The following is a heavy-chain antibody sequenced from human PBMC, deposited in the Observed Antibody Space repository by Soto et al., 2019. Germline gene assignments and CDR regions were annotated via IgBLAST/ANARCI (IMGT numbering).Heavy chain of an antibody. J-gene: IGHJ5*02. V-gene: IGHV4-4*07. CDR1: GGSISSYY. CDR2: IYTSGST. Sequence: SETLSLTCTVSGGSISSYYWSWIRQPAGKGLEWIGRIYTSGSTNYNPSLKSRVTMSVDTSKNQFSLKLSSVTAADTAVYYCARDRAVAAGNGWFDPWGQATLVTVSS. D-gene: IGHD6-13*01. CDR3: ARDRAVAAGNGWFDP.